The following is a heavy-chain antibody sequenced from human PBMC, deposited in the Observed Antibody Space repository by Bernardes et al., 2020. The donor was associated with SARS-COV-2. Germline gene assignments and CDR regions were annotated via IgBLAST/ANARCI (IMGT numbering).Heavy chain of an antibody. V-gene: IGHV1-2*02. CDR2: INPNSGGT. CDR3: SLPPTNYDRYAMDG. CDR1: GYTFTGYY. Sequence: ASVKVSCKASGYTFTGYYIHWVRLAPGQGLEWMGWINPNSGGTNYAQKFQGRVTMTRDTSISTAYLELSSLRSDDTVVYYCSLPPTNYDRYAMDGWGQGTTFAVSS. D-gene: IGHD3-22*01. J-gene: IGHJ6*02.